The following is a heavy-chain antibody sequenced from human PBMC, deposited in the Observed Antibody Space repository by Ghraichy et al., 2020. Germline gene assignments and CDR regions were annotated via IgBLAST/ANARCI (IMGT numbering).Heavy chain of an antibody. D-gene: IGHD4-17*01. J-gene: IGHJ3*02. Sequence: SETLSLTCSVSGGSINGYYWNWIRQSAGKGLEWIGYIYGSGSTNYNPSLKSRVIISLDTSRKQFSLNLRSLTAADTAIYYCARGLGDYEDPVEIWGQGTTVTVSS. CDR1: GGSINGYY. V-gene: IGHV4-59*01. CDR2: IYGSGST. CDR3: ARGLGDYEDPVEI.